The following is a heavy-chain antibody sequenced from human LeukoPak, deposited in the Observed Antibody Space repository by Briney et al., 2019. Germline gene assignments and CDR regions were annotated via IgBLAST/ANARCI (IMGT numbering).Heavy chain of an antibody. D-gene: IGHD4-23*01. CDR3: ARDIGNDFDY. Sequence: GGSLRLSCAASGFTFSSYWMHWVRQAPGKGLVWVSRINSDGSTINYVDSVKGRFTISRDNAKNTVYLQMNSLRAEDTAVYYCARDIGNDFDYWGQGTLVTVSS. CDR2: INSDGSTI. J-gene: IGHJ4*02. V-gene: IGHV3-74*01. CDR1: GFTFSSYW.